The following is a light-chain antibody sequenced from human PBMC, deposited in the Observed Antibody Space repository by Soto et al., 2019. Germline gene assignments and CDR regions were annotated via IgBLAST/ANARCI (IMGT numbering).Light chain of an antibody. J-gene: IGKJ1*01. V-gene: IGKV1-5*01. CDR3: QPYNNYPRT. CDR2: DAY. Sequence: IQLTQSPSFLSAAVGDRFTITCLASEIMRTWLSWYQHKPGKAPNFLIYDAYTFESGVTSRFSGSGSGTEFTLTISSLQPDDFATYYCQPYNNYPRTVGQVTKVEIK. CDR1: EIMRTW.